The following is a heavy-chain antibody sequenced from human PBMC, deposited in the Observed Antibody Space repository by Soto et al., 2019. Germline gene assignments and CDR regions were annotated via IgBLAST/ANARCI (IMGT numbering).Heavy chain of an antibody. V-gene: IGHV4-30-4*01. CDR1: GGSISSGDYY. J-gene: IGHJ2*01. D-gene: IGHD3-3*01. CDR2: IYYSGST. CDR3: ARRYYDFWSGYSHWYFDL. Sequence: QVQLQESGPGLVKPSQTLSLTCTVSGGSISSGDYYWSWIRQPPGKGLEWIGYIYYSGSTYYNPSLKSRVTISVDTSKNQFSLKLSSVIAADTAVYYCARRYYDFWSGYSHWYFDLWGRGTLVTVSS.